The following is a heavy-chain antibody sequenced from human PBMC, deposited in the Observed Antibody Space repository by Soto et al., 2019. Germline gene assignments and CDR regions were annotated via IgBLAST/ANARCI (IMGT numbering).Heavy chain of an antibody. CDR1: GFTFSSYG. D-gene: IGHD6-19*01. CDR2: ISYDGSNK. Sequence: GGSLRLSCAASGFTFSSYGMHWVRQAPGKGLEWVAVISYDGSNKYYADSVKGRFTISRDNSKNTLYLQMNSLRAEDTAVYYCAKDLQMYSSGCSDYWGQGTLVTVSS. J-gene: IGHJ4*02. V-gene: IGHV3-30*18. CDR3: AKDLQMYSSGCSDY.